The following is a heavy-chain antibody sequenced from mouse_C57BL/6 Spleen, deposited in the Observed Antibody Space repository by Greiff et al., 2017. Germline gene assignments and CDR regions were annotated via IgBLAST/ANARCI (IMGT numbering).Heavy chain of an antibody. CDR1: GYTFTDYY. Sequence: SGPVLVKPGASVKMSCKASGYTFTDYYMNWVKQSHGKSLEWIGVINPYNGGTSYNQKFKGKATLTVDKSSSTAYMELNSLTSEDSAVYYCARLYGSSSAWFAYWGQGTLVTVSA. J-gene: IGHJ3*01. V-gene: IGHV1-19*01. CDR2: INPYNGGT. CDR3: ARLYGSSSAWFAY. D-gene: IGHD1-1*01.